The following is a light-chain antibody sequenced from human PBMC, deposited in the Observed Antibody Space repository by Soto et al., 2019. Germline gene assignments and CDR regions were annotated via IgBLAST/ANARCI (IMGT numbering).Light chain of an antibody. CDR2: GAS. CDR3: QQYGNSPLT. Sequence: EVVLTQSPGILSLSPGERATLSCRATQTVISSYLAWYQQRPGQAPRLLIYGASSRATGIPDMFSGSGSGTDFTLTISRLGPEDFAVYYCQQYGNSPLTFGGGTKVEIK. V-gene: IGKV3-20*01. J-gene: IGKJ4*01. CDR1: QTVISSY.